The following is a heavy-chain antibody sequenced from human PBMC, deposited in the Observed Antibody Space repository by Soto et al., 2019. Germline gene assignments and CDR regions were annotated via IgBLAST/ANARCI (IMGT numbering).Heavy chain of an antibody. CDR2: TYYRSKWYN. J-gene: IGHJ4*02. V-gene: IGHV6-1*01. D-gene: IGHD4-17*01. CDR1: GDTVSSSSAA. CDR3: ARDNYGYYLDY. Sequence: QVQLQQSSPRLVKPSQTLSLTCAISGDTVSSSSAAWNWLRQSPSRGLEWLGRTYYRSKWYNDYAASVKSRISINPDTSKNQFSLHLNSVSPEDTAVYYCARDNYGYYLDYWGQGTLVTVSS.